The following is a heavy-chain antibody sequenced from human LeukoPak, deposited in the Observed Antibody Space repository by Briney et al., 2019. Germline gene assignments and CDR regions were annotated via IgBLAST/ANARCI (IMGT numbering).Heavy chain of an antibody. D-gene: IGHD5-18*01. J-gene: IGHJ3*02. CDR1: GFTFSTYA. CDR3: ARARSSYGYGDAFDI. Sequence: GGSLRLSCAASGFTFSTYAVHWVRQAPGKGLEWVAVISYDGSSKYYADSVKGRFTISRDNSKNTPYLQMNSLRAEDTAVYYCARARSSYGYGDAFDIWGQGTMVTVSS. V-gene: IGHV3-30*04. CDR2: ISYDGSSK.